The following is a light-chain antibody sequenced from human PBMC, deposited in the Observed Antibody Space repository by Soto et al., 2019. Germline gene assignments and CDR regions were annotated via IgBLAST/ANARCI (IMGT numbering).Light chain of an antibody. V-gene: IGLV2-8*01. CDR3: SSHAGSINLV. Sequence: QSALTQPPSASGSPGQSVTISCTGTSSDVGAYNSVSWYQQHPGKVPRLMIYEVSKRPSGVPDRFSGSKSGNTASLTVSGLRAEDEADYYCSSHAGSINLVFGGGTKVTVL. J-gene: IGLJ2*01. CDR1: SSDVGAYNS. CDR2: EVS.